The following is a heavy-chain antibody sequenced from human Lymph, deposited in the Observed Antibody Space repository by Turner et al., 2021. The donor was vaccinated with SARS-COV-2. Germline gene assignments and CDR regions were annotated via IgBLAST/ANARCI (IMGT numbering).Heavy chain of an antibody. CDR1: GFTFDDYA. J-gene: IGHJ4*02. CDR2: ISGDGGST. Sequence: EVQLVESGGGVVQPGGSLRLSCAASGFTFDDYAMHWVCQAPGKGLEWVSPISGDGGSTYYADSVKGRFTISRDDSKNSLYLQINSLRTEDTALYYCAKEGLSGRRLQFVPYFAYWGQGTLVSVSS. CDR3: AKEGLSGRRLQFVPYFAY. V-gene: IGHV3-43*02. D-gene: IGHD5-12*01.